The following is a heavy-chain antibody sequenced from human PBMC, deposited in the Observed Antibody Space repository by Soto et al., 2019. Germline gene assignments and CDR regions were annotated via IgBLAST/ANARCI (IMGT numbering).Heavy chain of an antibody. CDR3: ARAAPILTTLYYYYGMDV. CDR2: ISAYNGNT. D-gene: IGHD4-4*01. Sequence: GASVKVSCKASGYTFTSYGISWLRQAPGQGLEWMGWISAYNGNTNYAQKLQGRVTMTTDTSTSTAYMELRSLRSDDTAVYYCARAAPILTTLYYYYGMDVWGQGTTVTVSS. CDR1: GYTFTSYG. V-gene: IGHV1-18*01. J-gene: IGHJ6*02.